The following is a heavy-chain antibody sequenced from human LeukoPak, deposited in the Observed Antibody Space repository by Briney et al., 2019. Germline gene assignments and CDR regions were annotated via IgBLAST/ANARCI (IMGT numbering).Heavy chain of an antibody. Sequence: PGRSLRLSCAASGFTFSNYAMHWVRQTPGKGLEWVANIKQDGSEKYYVDSVKGRFTISRDNTKNSLYLQMNSLRAEDTAVYYCARRWWQQLVVTLFDYWGQGTLVTVSS. CDR1: GFTFSNYA. J-gene: IGHJ4*02. D-gene: IGHD6-13*01. CDR3: ARRWWQQLVVTLFDY. V-gene: IGHV3-7*01. CDR2: IKQDGSEK.